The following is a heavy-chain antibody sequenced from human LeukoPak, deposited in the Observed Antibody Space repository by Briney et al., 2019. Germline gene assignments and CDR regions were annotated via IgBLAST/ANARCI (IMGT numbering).Heavy chain of an antibody. CDR2: IYYSGST. Sequence: SETLSLTCTVSGGSISSYYWSWIRQPLGKGLEWIGYIYYSGSTNYNPSLKSRVTISVDTSKNQFSLKLSSVTAADTAVYYCARREFGYYFDYWGQGTLVTVSS. V-gene: IGHV4-59*08. J-gene: IGHJ4*02. CDR3: ARREFGYYFDY. CDR1: GGSISSYY. D-gene: IGHD3-16*01.